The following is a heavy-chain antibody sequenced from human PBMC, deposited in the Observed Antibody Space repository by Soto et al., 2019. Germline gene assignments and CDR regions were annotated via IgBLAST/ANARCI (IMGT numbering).Heavy chain of an antibody. CDR2: VYWNDER. CDR3: AHYDSSGYFSHFDS. D-gene: IGHD3-22*01. V-gene: IGHV2-5*01. Sequence: QIALQESGPTVVKPTQTLTLTCTFSGFSLTTTGVGVGWIRHAPGKALEWLAMVYWNDERRYSPSLKRRLTITQDTSKNQVVLTMTYMDPVYTATYFCAHYDSSGYFSHFDSWGQGTLVTVSS. CDR1: GFSLTTTGVG. J-gene: IGHJ4*02.